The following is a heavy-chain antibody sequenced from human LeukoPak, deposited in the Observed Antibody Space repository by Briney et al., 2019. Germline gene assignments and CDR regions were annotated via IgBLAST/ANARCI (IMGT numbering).Heavy chain of an antibody. CDR2: ITRSGENI. Sequence: PGGSLRLSCAASGFTFSSYSVNWVRQAPGGGVEWVSSITRSGENIYYTDSLQGRFTISRDNARNSLHLQMNSLRAEETAMYYCTRDRVQLSVIGHDAFVIWGQGTMVTVSA. D-gene: IGHD3-16*02. CDR3: TRDRVQLSVIGHDAFVI. CDR1: GFTFSSYS. J-gene: IGHJ3*02. V-gene: IGHV3-21*01.